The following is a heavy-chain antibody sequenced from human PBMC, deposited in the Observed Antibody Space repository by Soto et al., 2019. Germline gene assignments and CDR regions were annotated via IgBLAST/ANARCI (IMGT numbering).Heavy chain of an antibody. J-gene: IGHJ6*03. D-gene: IGHD3-3*01. V-gene: IGHV1-8*01. CDR3: ARRSITIFGVVIHYYYYMDV. CDR1: GYTFTSYD. Sequence: QVQLVQSGAEVKKPGASVKVSCKASGYTFTSYDINWVRQATGQGLEWMGWMNPNSGNTGYAQKFQGRVTMTRNTSISTAYMELSSLRYEDTAVYYCARRSITIFGVVIHYYYYMDVWGKGTTVTVSS. CDR2: MNPNSGNT.